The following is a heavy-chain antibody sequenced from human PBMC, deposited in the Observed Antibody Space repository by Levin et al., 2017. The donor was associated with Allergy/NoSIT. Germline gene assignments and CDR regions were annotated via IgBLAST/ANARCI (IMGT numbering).Heavy chain of an antibody. J-gene: IGHJ4*02. CDR2: ISRSSDTI. V-gene: IGHV3-48*01. CDR3: ARNLPAADY. D-gene: IGHD2-2*01. CDR1: GFTFGSQS. Sequence: GESLKISCVASGFTFGSQSMSWVRQTPGKGLEWVSYISRSSDTIYYADSVKGRFTISRDNDKNSLYLQMNSLRAEDTALYYCARNLPAADYWGQGTLVTVSS.